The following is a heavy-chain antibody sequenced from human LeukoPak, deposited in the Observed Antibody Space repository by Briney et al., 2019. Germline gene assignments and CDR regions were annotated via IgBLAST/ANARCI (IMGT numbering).Heavy chain of an antibody. D-gene: IGHD1-26*01. Sequence: GGSLRLSCAASGFTVSSNYMSWVRQAPGKGPEWVSVIYSGGSTYYADSVKGRFTISRDNSKNTLYLQMNSLRAEDTAVYYCAGSGGELPGGLFDYWGQGTLVTVSS. V-gene: IGHV3-53*01. CDR1: GFTVSSNY. CDR2: IYSGGST. CDR3: AGSGGELPGGLFDY. J-gene: IGHJ4*02.